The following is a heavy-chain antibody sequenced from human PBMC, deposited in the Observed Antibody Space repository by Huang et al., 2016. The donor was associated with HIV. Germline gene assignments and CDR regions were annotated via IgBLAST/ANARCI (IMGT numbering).Heavy chain of an antibody. CDR1: GFVLNNSV. J-gene: IGHJ4*02. CDR2: LSKDGRDK. CDR3: AREDGSSGDCGYFGP. V-gene: IGHV3-30*03. D-gene: IGHD3-22*01. Sequence: QVQLVESGGGVVQPGRSLRRSCGASGFVLNNSVLHWVRQTQGKGLEGVAGLSKDGRDKNYAESVKGRFTISKDNSKNTLYLEMDSLTPEDTGVYYCAREDGSSGDCGYFGPWGQGAQVTVAT.